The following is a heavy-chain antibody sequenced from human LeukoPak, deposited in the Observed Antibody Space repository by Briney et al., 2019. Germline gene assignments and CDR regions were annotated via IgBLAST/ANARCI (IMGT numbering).Heavy chain of an antibody. CDR2: ISGSGDAT. Sequence: GGSLRLSCVAAGFTFTSYGMAWVRQAPGKRLEWVSGISGSGDATYYAVSVKGRFTISRDNSKNTLYLQMNSLRVEEMAVYYCAKLRGPSSSSENNWFDPWGQRTLVTVSS. CDR1: GFTFTSYG. CDR3: AKLRGPSSSSENNWFDP. V-gene: IGHV3-23*01. D-gene: IGHD6-6*01. J-gene: IGHJ5*02.